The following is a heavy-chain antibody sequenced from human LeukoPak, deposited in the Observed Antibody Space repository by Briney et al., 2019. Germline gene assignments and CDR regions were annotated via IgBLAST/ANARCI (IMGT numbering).Heavy chain of an antibody. CDR3: AKYKSGAFFDY. Sequence: GGSLRLSCSASGFTLSSHAMHWVRQAPGKALEYVSAISYNGGSTYYANSVKDRFTISRDNSKNTLYLQMNSLRVEDTAVYYCAKYKSGAFFDYWGQGTLVTVSP. D-gene: IGHD5-12*01. CDR1: GFTLSSHA. CDR2: ISYNGGST. J-gene: IGHJ4*02. V-gene: IGHV3-64*04.